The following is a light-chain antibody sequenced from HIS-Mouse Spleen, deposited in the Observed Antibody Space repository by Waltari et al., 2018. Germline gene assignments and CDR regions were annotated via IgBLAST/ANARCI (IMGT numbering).Light chain of an antibody. V-gene: IGKV3-11*01. CDR2: DAS. Sequence: EIVLTQSPATLSLSRGERATLSCRASQSVSSYLAWYQQKPGQAPRLLSYDASNRATGIPARFSGSGSGTDFTLTISSLEPEDFAVYYCQQRSNWLTFGGGTKVEIK. CDR1: QSVSSY. CDR3: QQRSNWLT. J-gene: IGKJ4*01.